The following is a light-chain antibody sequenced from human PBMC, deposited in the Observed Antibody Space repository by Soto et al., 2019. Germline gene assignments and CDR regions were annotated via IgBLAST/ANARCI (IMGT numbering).Light chain of an antibody. CDR3: QQCGSPPLT. CDR1: QSVSSSY. Sequence: EIVLTQFPGTLSLSPGESATLSCRASQSVSSSYLAWYQQKPGQAPRVLIYGASSRASGIPDRFSGSGSGTDFTLTISRLEPEDFAVYYCQQCGSPPLTFGVGTRVEIK. V-gene: IGKV3-20*01. J-gene: IGKJ4*01. CDR2: GAS.